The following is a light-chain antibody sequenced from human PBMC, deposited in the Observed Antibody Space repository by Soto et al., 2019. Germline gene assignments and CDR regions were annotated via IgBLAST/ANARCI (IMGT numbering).Light chain of an antibody. V-gene: IGKV1-5*03. CDR2: KAT. Sequence: DIQLTQSPSTLSASVGDRVTITCRASRSIVNWLAWYQQXSGKGPKLLIYKATNLQTGVPSRFSGSGYGTEFTLTISSLQPDDVATYYCQQYSDHWTFGQGTQVDIK. CDR3: QQYSDHWT. CDR1: RSIVNW. J-gene: IGKJ1*01.